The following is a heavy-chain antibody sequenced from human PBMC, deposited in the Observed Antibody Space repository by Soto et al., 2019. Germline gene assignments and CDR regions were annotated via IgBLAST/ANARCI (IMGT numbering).Heavy chain of an antibody. D-gene: IGHD3-3*01. J-gene: IGHJ4*01. Sequence: GGSLRLSCAASGFTFSSYAMSWVRQAPGKGLEWVSAISGSGGRTYYADSVKGRFTISRDNSKNTLYLQMTSLRAEDTDVYYCEKQEPKTYYDFWSGPIDWGHGTLVTVSS. CDR2: ISGSGGRT. CDR3: EKQEPKTYYDFWSGPID. V-gene: IGHV3-23*01. CDR1: GFTFSSYA.